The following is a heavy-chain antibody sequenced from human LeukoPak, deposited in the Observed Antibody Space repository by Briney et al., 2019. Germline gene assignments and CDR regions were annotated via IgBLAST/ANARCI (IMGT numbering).Heavy chain of an antibody. J-gene: IGHJ5*02. CDR1: GVSISTSRYY. CDR3: ARESFRYIAAARVNWFDP. V-gene: IGHV4-39*07. D-gene: IGHD6-13*01. CDR2: IYYTGPT. Sequence: MTSETLSLTCTVSGVSISTSRYYWGWIRQPPGKGLEWIGNIYYTGPTYYNASLESRVTISLDTSKNQFSLKLSSVTAADTAVYYCARESFRYIAAARVNWFDPWGQGTLVTVSS.